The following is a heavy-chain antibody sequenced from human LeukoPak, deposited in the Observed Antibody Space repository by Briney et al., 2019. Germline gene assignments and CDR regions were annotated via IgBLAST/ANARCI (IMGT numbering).Heavy chain of an antibody. CDR3: ARWRGGSGSYRGYYFDY. V-gene: IGHV4-59*01. CDR1: GGSISSYY. CDR2: IYYSGST. D-gene: IGHD3-10*01. Sequence: SETLSLTCTVSGGSISSYYWSWIRQPPGKVLEWIGYIYYSGSTNYNPSLKSRVTISVDTSKNQFSLKLSSVTAADTAVYYCARWRGGSGSYRGYYFDYWGQGTLVTVSS. J-gene: IGHJ4*02.